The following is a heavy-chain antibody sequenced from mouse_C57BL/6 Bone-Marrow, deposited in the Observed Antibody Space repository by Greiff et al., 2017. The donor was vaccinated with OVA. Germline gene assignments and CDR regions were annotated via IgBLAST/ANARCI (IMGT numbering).Heavy chain of an antibody. CDR2: IYPRSGNT. D-gene: IGHD1-1*01. J-gene: IGHJ4*01. CDR3: AREGVLVVATNYAMDY. CDR1: GYTFTSYG. Sequence: VQLQQSGAELARPGASVKLSCKASGYTFTSYGISWVKQRTGQGLEWIGEIYPRSGNTYYNEKFKGKATLTADKSSSPAYMELRSLTSEDSAVYFYAREGVLVVATNYAMDYWGQGTSVTVSS. V-gene: IGHV1-81*01.